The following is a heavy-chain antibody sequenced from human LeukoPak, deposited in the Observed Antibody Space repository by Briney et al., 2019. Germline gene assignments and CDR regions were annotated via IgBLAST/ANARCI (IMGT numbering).Heavy chain of an antibody. CDR2: INGDGTST. D-gene: IGHD2-2*01. J-gene: IGHJ6*02. V-gene: IGHV3-74*01. Sequence: GGSLRLSCAASGFTFSSYWMHWVRQVPGKGLVWVSRINGDGTSTSYADSVKGRFTITRDSAENTLYLQMNSLRAEDTAVYYCARDQRVVVVPAAIGIQKVYYYYYGMDVWGQGTTVTVSS. CDR1: GFTFSSYW. CDR3: ARDQRVVVVPAAIGIQKVYYYYYGMDV.